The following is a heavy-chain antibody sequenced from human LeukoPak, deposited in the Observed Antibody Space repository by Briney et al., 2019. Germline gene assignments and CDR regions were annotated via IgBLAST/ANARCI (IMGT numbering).Heavy chain of an antibody. V-gene: IGHV5-51*01. J-gene: IGHJ3*02. CDR3: ASSSTMFGGIIVPDSLDI. CDR2: IYLGDSDT. CDR1: EYTIPNYW. D-gene: IGHD3-16*02. Sequence: GESLKISCKGSEYTIPNYWSGWVRQIPGKGLEWMGIIYLGDSDTRYSPSFQGQVTISADKSISTAYLQWSSLKASDTAMYFCASSSTMFGGIIVPDSLDIWGQGTMVTVSS.